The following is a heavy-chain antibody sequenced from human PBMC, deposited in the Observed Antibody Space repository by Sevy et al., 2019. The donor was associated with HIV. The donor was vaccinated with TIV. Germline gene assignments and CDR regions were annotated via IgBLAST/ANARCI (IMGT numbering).Heavy chain of an antibody. CDR1: GFTFTSYS. D-gene: IGHD1-26*01. CDR3: ARDKDTDTVTVRAPRRRNWFAP. Sequence: GGSLRLSCAASGFTFTSYSMNWVRQAPGKGLEWISSISSSGRDIFYAHSVKGRFTTSRDNAKDSLYLQMNSLRAEDTALYYCARDKDTDTVTVRAPRRRNWFAPWGQGTLVTVSS. J-gene: IGHJ5*02. CDR2: ISSSGRDI. V-gene: IGHV3-21*01.